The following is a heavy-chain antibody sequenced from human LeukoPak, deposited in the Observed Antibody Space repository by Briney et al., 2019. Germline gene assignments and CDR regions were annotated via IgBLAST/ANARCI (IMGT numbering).Heavy chain of an antibody. CDR2: ISYDGRNK. CDR1: GFTFSSYG. V-gene: IGHV3-30*18. D-gene: IGHD6-13*01. J-gene: IGHJ4*02. CDR3: AKDYASSSWYPLDY. Sequence: QSGGSLRLSCAASGFTFSSYGMHWVRQAPGKGLEWVAVISYDGRNKYYADSVKGRFTISRDNSKTTLYLQMNSLRAEDTAVYYCAKDYASSSWYPLDYWGQGTLVTVSS.